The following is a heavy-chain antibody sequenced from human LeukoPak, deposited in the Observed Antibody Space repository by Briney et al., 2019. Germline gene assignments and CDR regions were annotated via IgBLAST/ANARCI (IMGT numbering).Heavy chain of an antibody. Sequence: PGGSLRLSCEASGLTFSRDWMGWVRQAPGKGLEWVANIRQDGGETYYGDSVKGRFIISRDNAKNSLFLQMNRLGAEDTAVYYCATYSSLNTREFQYWGQGTLVTVSP. CDR1: GLTFSRDW. CDR3: ATYSSLNTREFQY. J-gene: IGHJ1*01. V-gene: IGHV3-7*01. D-gene: IGHD3-22*01. CDR2: IRQDGGET.